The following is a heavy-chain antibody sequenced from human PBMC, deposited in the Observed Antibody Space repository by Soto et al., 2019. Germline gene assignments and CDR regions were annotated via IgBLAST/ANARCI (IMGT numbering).Heavy chain of an antibody. J-gene: IGHJ4*02. Sequence: GGSLRLSCAASGFTFSNAWMSWVRQAPGKGLEWVGRIKSKTDGGTTDYAAPVKGRFTISRDDSKNTLYLQMNSLKTEDTAVYYCTSKIQGYSGYDYWGQGTLVTVSS. V-gene: IGHV3-15*01. CDR1: GFTFSNAW. CDR2: IKSKTDGGTT. D-gene: IGHD5-12*01. CDR3: TSKIQGYSGYDY.